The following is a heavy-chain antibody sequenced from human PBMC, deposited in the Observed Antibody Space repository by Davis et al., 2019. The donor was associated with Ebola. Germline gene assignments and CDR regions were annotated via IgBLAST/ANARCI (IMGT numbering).Heavy chain of an antibody. CDR3: VRDLGFNFGLISYFDF. J-gene: IGHJ4*02. D-gene: IGHD3/OR15-3a*01. CDR2: IQQDGSEK. V-gene: IGHV3-7*01. Sequence: GESLKISCAASGFTFSNYWMSWVRQAPGRGLEWVANIQQDGSEKFYVDSVKGRFTISRDSAKNSLYLQMNSLRGEDTAVYFCVRDLGFNFGLISYFDFWGQGTQVTVSS. CDR1: GFTFSNYW.